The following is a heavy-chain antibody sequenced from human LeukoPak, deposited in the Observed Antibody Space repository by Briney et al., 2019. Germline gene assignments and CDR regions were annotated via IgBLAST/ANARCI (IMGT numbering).Heavy chain of an antibody. V-gene: IGHV1-46*01. CDR1: GYTFTSYY. CDR2: INPSGGST. J-gene: IGHJ4*02. Sequence: ASVKVSCKASGYTFTSYYMHWVRQAPGQGLEWMEIINPSGGSTSYAQKFQGRVTMTRDTSTSTVYMELSSLRSEDTAVYYCATLGRGEWLFGGTFDYWGQGTLVTVSS. CDR3: ATLGRGEWLFGGTFDY. D-gene: IGHD3-3*01.